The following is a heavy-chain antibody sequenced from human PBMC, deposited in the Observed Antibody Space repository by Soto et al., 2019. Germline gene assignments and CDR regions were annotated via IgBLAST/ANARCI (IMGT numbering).Heavy chain of an antibody. CDR2: ISSTSTYI. D-gene: IGHD1-1*01. CDR3: ARAEAPGTPLLDL. V-gene: IGHV3-21*01. CDR1: GFTFSSYS. Sequence: EVQLVESGGGLVKPGGSLRLSCAASGFTFSSYSLNWVRQAPGKGLEWVSSISSTSTYIYYADSMKGRFTISRDNAKNSLYLQMSSLRAEDTAVYYCARAEAPGTPLLDLWSKGTLVTVSS. J-gene: IGHJ5*02.